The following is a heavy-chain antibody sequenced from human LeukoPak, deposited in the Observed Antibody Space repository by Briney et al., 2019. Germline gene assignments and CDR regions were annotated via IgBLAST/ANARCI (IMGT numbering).Heavy chain of an antibody. D-gene: IGHD3-16*02. CDR2: IYPGDSET. CDR1: GYNFPDYW. Sequence: GESLNISCEGSGYNFPDYWIGWVRQIPGRGLEWMGIIYPGDSETRYSPSFQGQVTISADKSISTAYLQWSSLKASDTAMYFCARSTYDYVWGSYRYPFYFDYWGQGSLVTVSS. CDR3: ARSTYDYVWGSYRYPFYFDY. J-gene: IGHJ4*02. V-gene: IGHV5-51*01.